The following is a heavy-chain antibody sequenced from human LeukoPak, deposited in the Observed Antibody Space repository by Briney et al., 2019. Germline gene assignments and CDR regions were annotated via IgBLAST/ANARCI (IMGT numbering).Heavy chain of an antibody. CDR3: ATEYPTWSLRGWFDP. D-gene: IGHD5-12*01. CDR2: INPNSGGT. Sequence: GASVKVSCKASGYTFTGYYMHWVRQAPGQRLEWMGWINPNSGGTNYAQKFQGRVTMTRDTSISTAYMELSRLRSDDTAVYYCATEYPTWSLRGWFDPWGQGTLVTVSS. V-gene: IGHV1-2*02. J-gene: IGHJ5*02. CDR1: GYTFTGYY.